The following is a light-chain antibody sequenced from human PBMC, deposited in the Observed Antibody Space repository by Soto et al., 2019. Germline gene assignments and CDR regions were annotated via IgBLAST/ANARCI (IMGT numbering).Light chain of an antibody. Sequence: QLVLTQPPSASGTPGQRVTISCSGSSSNIGSNTVNWYQQLPGTAPKLLIFGNDQRPSGVPDRFSGSKSATSASLAISWLQSEDEADYYCAAWDDSLNGVIFGGGTKLTVL. CDR2: GND. CDR3: AAWDDSLNGVI. V-gene: IGLV1-44*01. CDR1: SSNIGSNT. J-gene: IGLJ2*01.